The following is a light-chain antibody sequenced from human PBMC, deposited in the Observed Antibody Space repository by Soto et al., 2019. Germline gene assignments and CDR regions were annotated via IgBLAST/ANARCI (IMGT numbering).Light chain of an antibody. V-gene: IGLV2-14*01. Sequence: QSVLTQPASVSGSPGQSITISCTGTSSDIGAYNSVSWYQHHPGKAPKLIVFQVSFRPSAVSDRFSGSKSDNTASLTISGLQTEDEADYYCLSYTASSTSVFGTGTKVTV. J-gene: IGLJ1*01. CDR1: SSDIGAYNS. CDR3: LSYTASSTSV. CDR2: QVS.